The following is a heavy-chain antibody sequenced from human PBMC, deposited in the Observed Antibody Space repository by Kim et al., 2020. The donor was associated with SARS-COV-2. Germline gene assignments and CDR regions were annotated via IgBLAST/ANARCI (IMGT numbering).Heavy chain of an antibody. CDR1: GGSISSSSYY. D-gene: IGHD1-7*01. CDR3: ARDLIWTYNWNYYYYYYGMDV. Sequence: SETLSLTCTVSGGSISSSSYYWGWIRQPPGKGLEWIGSIYYSGSTYYNPSLKSRVTISVDTSKNQFSLKLSSVTAADTAVYYCARDLIWTYNWNYYYYYYGMDVWGQGTPVTVSS. CDR2: IYYSGST. J-gene: IGHJ6*02. V-gene: IGHV4-39*07.